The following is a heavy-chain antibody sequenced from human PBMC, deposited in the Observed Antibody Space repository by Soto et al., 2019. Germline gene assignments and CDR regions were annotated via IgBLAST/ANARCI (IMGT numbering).Heavy chain of an antibody. CDR1: GYTFTRYT. D-gene: IGHD2-15*01. V-gene: IGHV1-3*01. CDR2: INPDNGNT. CDR3: ARGIATGQLDP. J-gene: IGHJ5*02. Sequence: QVPLVQSGAEVKKPWASVKISCKASGYTFTRYTMNWVRQAPGERLEWMGWINPDNGNTKSSQKFQDRVIITRDTSASTAYMDRSSLRSEDAAVYYCARGIATGQLDPWGQGTLVTVSS.